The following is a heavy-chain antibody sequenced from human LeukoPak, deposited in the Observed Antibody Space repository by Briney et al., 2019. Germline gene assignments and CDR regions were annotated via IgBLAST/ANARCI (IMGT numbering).Heavy chain of an antibody. CDR1: GGTFSSYA. V-gene: IGHV1-69*13. D-gene: IGHD2-2*01. J-gene: IGHJ1*01. Sequence: ASVKVSCTASGGTFSSYAISWVRPAPGQGLEWMGGIIPIFGTANYAQKFQGRVTITADESTSTAYMELSSLRSEDTAVYYCVVTRAEYFQHWGQGTLVTVSS. CDR3: VVTRAEYFQH. CDR2: IIPIFGTA.